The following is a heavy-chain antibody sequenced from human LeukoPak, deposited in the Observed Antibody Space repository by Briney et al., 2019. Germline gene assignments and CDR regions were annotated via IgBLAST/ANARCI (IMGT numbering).Heavy chain of an antibody. J-gene: IGHJ4*02. CDR3: AKSKYLGGSYDY. V-gene: IGHV3-9*03. D-gene: IGHD3-10*01. Sequence: SLRLSSAASGFTFDDYAMHWVRRAPGKGLEWVSGISWNSDMIGYADSVKGRFTISRDNAKNSLYLQMNSLRAEDMALYYCAKSKYLGGSYDYWGQGTLVTVSS. CDR1: GFTFDDYA. CDR2: ISWNSDMI.